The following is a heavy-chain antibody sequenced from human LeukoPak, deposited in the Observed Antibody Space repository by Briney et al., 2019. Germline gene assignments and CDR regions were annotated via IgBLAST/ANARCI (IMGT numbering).Heavy chain of an antibody. CDR2: INHSGST. CDR3: AKQRWEWVGPPPYYFDY. J-gene: IGHJ4*02. Sequence: SETLSLTCAVYGGSFSGYYWSWIRQPPGKGLEWIGEINHSGSTNYNPSLKSRVTISVDTSKNQFSLKLSSVTAADTAVYYCAKQRWEWVGPPPYYFDYWGQGTLVTVSS. V-gene: IGHV4-34*01. D-gene: IGHD1-26*01. CDR1: GGSFSGYY.